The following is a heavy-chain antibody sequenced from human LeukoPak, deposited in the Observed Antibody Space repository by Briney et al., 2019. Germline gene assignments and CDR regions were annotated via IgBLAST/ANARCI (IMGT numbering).Heavy chain of an antibody. J-gene: IGHJ4*02. CDR2: INWNGGST. CDR1: GFTFDDYG. Sequence: PGGSLRLSCAASGFTFDDYGMSWVRQAPGKGLEWVSGINWNGGSTGYADSVKGRFTISRDNAKNSLYLQMNSLRAEDTAVYYCATYCSGGSCYYHPSFDYWGQGTLVTVSS. D-gene: IGHD2-15*01. CDR3: ATYCSGGSCYYHPSFDY. V-gene: IGHV3-20*04.